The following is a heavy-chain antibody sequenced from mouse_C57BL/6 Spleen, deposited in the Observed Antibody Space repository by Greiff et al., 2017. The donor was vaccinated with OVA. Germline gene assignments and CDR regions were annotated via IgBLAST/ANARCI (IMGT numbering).Heavy chain of an antibody. J-gene: IGHJ1*03. CDR1: GFSFNTHA. Sequence: GGGLVQPKGSLKLSCAASGFSFNTHAMNWVRQAPGKGLEWVARIRSKSNNYATYYADSVKDRFPISRDESESMLYLQMNNLKTEDTAVYYGVRHNYSSSSWYFDVWGTGTTVTVSS. V-gene: IGHV10-1*01. D-gene: IGHD1-3*01. CDR2: IRSKSNNYAT. CDR3: VRHNYSSSSWYFDV.